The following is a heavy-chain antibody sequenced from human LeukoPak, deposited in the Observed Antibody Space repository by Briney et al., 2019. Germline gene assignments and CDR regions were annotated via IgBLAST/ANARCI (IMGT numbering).Heavy chain of an antibody. Sequence: GGSLRLSCTASGFAFTSYSMNWVRQAPGKGLEWVSSISSSSNYIYYADSVKGRFTISRDNAKNSLYLQMNSLRAEDTAVYYCARDLYGSGSYYGSLAFDIWGQGTMVTVSS. CDR2: ISSSSNYI. CDR3: ARDLYGSGSYYGSLAFDI. CDR1: GFAFTSYS. J-gene: IGHJ3*02. D-gene: IGHD3-10*01. V-gene: IGHV3-21*01.